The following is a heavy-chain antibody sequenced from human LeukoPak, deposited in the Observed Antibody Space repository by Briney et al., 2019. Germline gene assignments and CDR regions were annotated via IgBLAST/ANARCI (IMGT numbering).Heavy chain of an antibody. Sequence: GGSLRLSCAASAFTFSDYYMSWFRQAPGKGLEWVSYISNTGSLIYYADSLKGRFTISRDNAKSSLHLQLNSLRAEDTAVYYCARGKYPGAFDVWGQGTMVTVSS. D-gene: IGHD2-2*01. CDR2: ISNTGSLI. J-gene: IGHJ3*01. V-gene: IGHV3-11*04. CDR3: ARGKYPGAFDV. CDR1: AFTFSDYY.